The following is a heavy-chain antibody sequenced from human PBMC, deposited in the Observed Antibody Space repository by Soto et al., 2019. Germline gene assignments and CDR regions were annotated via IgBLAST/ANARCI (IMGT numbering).Heavy chain of an antibody. J-gene: IGHJ4*02. Sequence: SETLSLTCTVSGGSISSYYWSWIRQPPGKGLEWIGYIYYSGSTNYNPSLKSRVTISVDTSKNQFSLKLSSVTAADTALYYCARGLSSGSYYTYYFDHWGQGTLVTVSS. CDR2: IYYSGST. V-gene: IGHV4-59*01. CDR1: GGSISSYY. CDR3: ARGLSSGSYYTYYFDH. D-gene: IGHD3-10*01.